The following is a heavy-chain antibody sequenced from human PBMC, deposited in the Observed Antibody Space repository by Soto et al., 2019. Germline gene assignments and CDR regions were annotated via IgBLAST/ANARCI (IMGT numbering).Heavy chain of an antibody. V-gene: IGHV1-18*01. CDR2: ISAYNGNT. Sequence: ASVKVSCKASGGTFSSYTISWVRQAPGQGLEWMGWISAYNGNTNYAQKLQGRVTMTTDTSTSTAYMELRSLRSDDTAVYYCARVGYYDILTGYWYNWFDPWGQGTLVIVSS. D-gene: IGHD3-9*01. CDR3: ARVGYYDILTGYWYNWFDP. CDR1: GGTFSSYT. J-gene: IGHJ5*02.